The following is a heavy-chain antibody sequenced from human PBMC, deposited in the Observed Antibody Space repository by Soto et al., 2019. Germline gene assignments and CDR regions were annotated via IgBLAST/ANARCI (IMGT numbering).Heavy chain of an antibody. D-gene: IGHD4-17*01. CDR1: GFSLTTGKMG. Sequence: LVNPTETLTLTCTVSGFSLTTGKMGVSWIRQPPGKALEWLAHIFSDNERSYSTSLQGRLTISKDTSGSQVVLSMTNVDPVDTATYYCARMNVDSYQFYYAMDVWGQGTTVTVYS. CDR3: ARMNVDSYQFYYAMDV. J-gene: IGHJ6*02. V-gene: IGHV2-26*01. CDR2: IFSDNER.